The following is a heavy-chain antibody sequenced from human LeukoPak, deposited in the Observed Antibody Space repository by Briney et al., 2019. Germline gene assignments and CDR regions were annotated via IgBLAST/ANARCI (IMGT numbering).Heavy chain of an antibody. J-gene: IGHJ4*02. CDR2: IAYNGGSQ. D-gene: IGHD5-24*01. Sequence: GGSLRLSCAVSGFTFSNHAVHWVRQAPGKGLEWVATIAYNGGSQNYVGSVRGRFTISRDNSKNTLYLQMNSLRAEDTAVYYCAKTRWLQIFDYWGQGTLVTVSS. CDR3: AKTRWLQIFDY. V-gene: IGHV3-30-3*02. CDR1: GFTFSNHA.